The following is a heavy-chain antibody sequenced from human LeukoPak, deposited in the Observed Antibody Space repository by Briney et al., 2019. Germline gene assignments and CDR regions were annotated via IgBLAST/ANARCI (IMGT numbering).Heavy chain of an antibody. V-gene: IGHV4-4*07. D-gene: IGHD1-26*01. CDR2: TSNSGST. J-gene: IGHJ4*02. CDR3: AREAGASSFRPLDC. CDR1: GGSISNYY. Sequence: SETLSLTCTVSGGSISNYYWSWIRQPAGKGLEWIGRTSNSGSTNYNLVHKSRVTMSVDTSKKQFSVRLSSVTAADTAMYYCAREAGASSFRPLDCWGQGVLVSVSS.